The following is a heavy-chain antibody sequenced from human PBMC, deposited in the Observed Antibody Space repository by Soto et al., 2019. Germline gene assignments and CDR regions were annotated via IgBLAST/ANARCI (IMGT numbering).Heavy chain of an antibody. Sequence: QVQLQQWGAGLLKPSETLSLTCAVYGGSFSGYYWSWIRQPPGKGLEWIGEINHSGSTNYNPSLKSRVTISVATPKNQFSLKLSSVTAADTAVYYCARSVGTRYYYGSGSHNWFDHWGQGTLVTVSS. CDR2: INHSGST. D-gene: IGHD3-10*01. J-gene: IGHJ5*02. CDR1: GGSFSGYY. V-gene: IGHV4-34*01. CDR3: ARSVGTRYYYGSGSHNWFDH.